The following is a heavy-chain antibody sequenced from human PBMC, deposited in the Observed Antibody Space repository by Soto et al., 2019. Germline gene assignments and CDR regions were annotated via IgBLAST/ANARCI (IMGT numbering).Heavy chain of an antibody. Sequence: SQTLSLTCAISGDSVSSNSAAWNWIRQSPSRGLEWLGRTYYRSKWYNDYAVSVKSRITINPDTSKNQFSLQLNSVTPEDTAVYYCAKDGALLWVGELLSYYFDYWGQGTLVTVSS. V-gene: IGHV6-1*01. J-gene: IGHJ4*02. CDR1: GDSVSSNSAA. CDR3: AKDGALLWVGELLSYYFDY. CDR2: TYYRSKWYN. D-gene: IGHD3-10*01.